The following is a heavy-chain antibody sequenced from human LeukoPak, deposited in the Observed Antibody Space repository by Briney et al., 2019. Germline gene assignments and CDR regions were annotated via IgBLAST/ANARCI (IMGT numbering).Heavy chain of an antibody. J-gene: IGHJ6*02. Sequence: GASVKVSCKASGYTFTSYGISWVRQAPGEGVEWMGWISAYNGNTNYAQKLQGRVTMTTGTSTSTAYMEVRSLRSDDTAVYYCARVHTDIVVVVAATHYYYGMDVWGQGTTVTVS. CDR1: GYTFTSYG. CDR2: ISAYNGNT. CDR3: ARVHTDIVVVVAATHYYYGMDV. D-gene: IGHD2-15*01. V-gene: IGHV1-18*01.